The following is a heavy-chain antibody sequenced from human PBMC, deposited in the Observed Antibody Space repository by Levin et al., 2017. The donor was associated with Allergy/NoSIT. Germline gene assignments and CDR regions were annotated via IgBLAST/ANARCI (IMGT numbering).Heavy chain of an antibody. Sequence: GGSLRLSCAASGFTFSSYGMHWVRQAPGKGLEWVAVISYDGSNKYYADSVKGRFTISRDNSKNTLYLQMNSLRAEDTAVYYCAKDPIWFREHSLPDYWGQGTLVTVSS. CDR2: ISYDGSNK. V-gene: IGHV3-30*18. J-gene: IGHJ4*02. CDR3: AKDPIWFREHSLPDY. CDR1: GFTFSSYG. D-gene: IGHD3-10*01.